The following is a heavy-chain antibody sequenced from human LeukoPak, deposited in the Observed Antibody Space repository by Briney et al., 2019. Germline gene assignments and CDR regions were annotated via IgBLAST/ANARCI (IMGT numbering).Heavy chain of an antibody. V-gene: IGHV3-21*01. CDR3: ARAFISSGYIDY. Sequence: GGSLRLSCAASGFTFSSYSMNWVRQAPGGGLEWVSSISSSSSYIYYADSVNGRFTISRDNAKNSLYLQMNSLRAEDTAVYYCARAFISSGYIDYWGQGTLVTVSS. J-gene: IGHJ4*02. CDR1: GFTFSSYS. D-gene: IGHD6-19*01. CDR2: ISSSSSYI.